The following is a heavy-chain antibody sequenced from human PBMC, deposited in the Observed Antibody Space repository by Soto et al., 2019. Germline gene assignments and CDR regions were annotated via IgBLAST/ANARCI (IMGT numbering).Heavy chain of an antibody. J-gene: IGHJ6*02. CDR2: IIPIFGTA. Sequence: QVQLVQSGAEVKKPGSSVKVSCKASGGTFSSYAISWVRQAPGQGLEWMGGIIPIFGTANYAQKFQGRVTIAADESTSTAYMELSSLRSEDTAVYYCARGGIAARPYYYYGMDVWGQGTTVTVSS. CDR1: GGTFSSYA. CDR3: ARGGIAARPYYYYGMDV. V-gene: IGHV1-69*12. D-gene: IGHD6-6*01.